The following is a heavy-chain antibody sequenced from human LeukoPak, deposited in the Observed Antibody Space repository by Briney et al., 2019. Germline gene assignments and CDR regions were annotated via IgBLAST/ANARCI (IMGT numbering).Heavy chain of an antibody. V-gene: IGHV4-34*01. CDR2: INHSGGT. CDR3: ARDDFWSRPGDV. J-gene: IGHJ6*04. CDR1: GGSFSGYY. D-gene: IGHD3-3*01. Sequence: PSETLSLTCAVYGGSFSGYYWSWIRQPPGKGLDWIGEINHSGGTSYDPSLKSRVTISVDTSKNQFSLKLSSVTAADTAVYYCARDDFWSRPGDVWGKGTTVTVSS.